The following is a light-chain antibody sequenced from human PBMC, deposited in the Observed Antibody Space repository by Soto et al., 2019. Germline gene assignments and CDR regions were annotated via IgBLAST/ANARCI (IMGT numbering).Light chain of an antibody. J-gene: IGKJ2*01. Sequence: EIEVTQSPATLSVTPGESVTLSRRASQRITDTLAWYQQRPGQAPRLLIFGASTRATGIPARFSGSVSGTEFTLTISSLQSEDFAIYYCQQYNNWPPYTFGQGTKVDIK. CDR2: GAS. V-gene: IGKV3D-15*01. CDR3: QQYNNWPPYT. CDR1: QRITDT.